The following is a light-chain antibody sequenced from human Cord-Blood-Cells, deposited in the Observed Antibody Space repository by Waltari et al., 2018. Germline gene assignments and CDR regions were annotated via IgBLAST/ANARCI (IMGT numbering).Light chain of an antibody. CDR2: QDS. CDR3: QAWDSSTSGV. J-gene: IGLJ1*01. V-gene: IGLV3-1*01. Sequence: SYELTQPPSVSVSPGQPASITCSGDKSGDKYACWYQQKPGQSPVLVIYQDSKRPSGIPERFSGSNSGNTATLTISGTQAMDEADYYCQAWDSSTSGVFGTGTKVTVL. CDR1: KSGDKY.